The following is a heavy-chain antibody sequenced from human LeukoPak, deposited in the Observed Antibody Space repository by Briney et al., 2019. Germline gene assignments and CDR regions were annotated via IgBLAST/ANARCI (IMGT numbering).Heavy chain of an antibody. J-gene: IGHJ4*02. CDR2: VYYSGTS. CDR1: GGSGGSISSYY. Sequence: SETLSLTCTVSGGSGGSISSYYWSWIRQPPGKGLEWIGFVYYSGTSNYNPSLKSRVTISVDTSKNQFSLKLSSVTAADTAVYYCARHGARPGPHGYSSGYPLPDWGQGTLVTVSS. V-gene: IGHV4-59*08. D-gene: IGHD6-19*01. CDR3: ARHGARPGPHGYSSGYPLPD.